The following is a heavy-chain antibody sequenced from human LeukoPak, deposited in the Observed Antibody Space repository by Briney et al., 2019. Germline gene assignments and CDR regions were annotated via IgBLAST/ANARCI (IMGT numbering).Heavy chain of an antibody. V-gene: IGHV1-18*01. Sequence: ASVKVSCKASGYTFTRYGISWVRQAPGQGLEWMGWISAYNGNTNYAQKLQGRVTMTTDTSTSTAYMELRSLRSDDTAVYYCARGFVGYSGSYGYYYYTDVWGKGTTVTVSS. CDR1: GYTFTRYG. CDR3: ARGFVGYSGSYGYYYYTDV. J-gene: IGHJ6*03. D-gene: IGHD1-26*01. CDR2: ISAYNGNT.